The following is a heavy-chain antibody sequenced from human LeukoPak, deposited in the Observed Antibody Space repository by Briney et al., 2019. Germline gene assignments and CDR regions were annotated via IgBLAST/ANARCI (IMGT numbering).Heavy chain of an antibody. CDR3: ASGLDSSSWKYGNWFDP. V-gene: IGHV3-48*04. J-gene: IGHJ5*02. Sequence: GGSLRLSCAASGFTFSSYSMNWVRQAPGKGLEWVSYISSSSSTIYYADSVKGRFTISRDNAKNTLYLQMNSLRAEDTAVYYRASGLDSSSWKYGNWFDPWGQGTLVTVSS. CDR2: ISSSSSTI. CDR1: GFTFSSYS. D-gene: IGHD6-13*01.